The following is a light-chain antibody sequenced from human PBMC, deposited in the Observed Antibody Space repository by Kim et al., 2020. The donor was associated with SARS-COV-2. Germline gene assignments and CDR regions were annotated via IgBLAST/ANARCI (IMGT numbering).Light chain of an antibody. CDR1: QSVSSSY. J-gene: IGKJ1*01. CDR2: GAS. CDR3: QQYGSSPWT. V-gene: IGKV3-20*01. Sequence: PPGERAPLSCRASQSVSSSYLAWYQQKPGQAPRLLIYGASSRATGIPDRFSGSGSGTDFTLTISRLEPEDFAVYYCQQYGSSPWTFGQGTKVDIK.